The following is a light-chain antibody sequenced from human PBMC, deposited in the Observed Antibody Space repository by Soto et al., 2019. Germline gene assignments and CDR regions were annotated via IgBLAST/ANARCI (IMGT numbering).Light chain of an antibody. CDR2: DVS. CDR1: SSDVVGYNY. Sequence: LTQPASVSGSPCQSITIYCTGTSSDVVGYNYVSWYQQHPGKSPKLMIYDVSNRPSGWSSRFSGSKSGNTASLTMSGLQSEEEADCYGSEYASSSPHVVGTRTEV. J-gene: IGLJ1*01. V-gene: IGLV2-14*01. CDR3: SEYASSSPHV.